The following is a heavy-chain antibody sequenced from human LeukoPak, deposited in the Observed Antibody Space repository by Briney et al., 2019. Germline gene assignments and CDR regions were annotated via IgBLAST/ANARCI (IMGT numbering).Heavy chain of an antibody. Sequence: PGESLKISCKGSGYSFTSYWIGWVRQMPGKGLEWMWIIYPGDSDTRYSPSFQGQVTISADKSISTAYLQWSSLKASDTAMYYCARRAAAGTGGRWVYYYYMDVWGKGTTVTVSS. V-gene: IGHV5-51*01. CDR1: GYSFTSYW. D-gene: IGHD6-13*01. CDR3: ARRAAAGTGGRWVYYYYMDV. CDR2: IYPGDSDT. J-gene: IGHJ6*03.